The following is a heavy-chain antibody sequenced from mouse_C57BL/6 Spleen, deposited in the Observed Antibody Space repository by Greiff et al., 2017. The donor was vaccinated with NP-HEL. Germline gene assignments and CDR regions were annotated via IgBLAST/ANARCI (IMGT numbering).Heavy chain of an antibody. Sequence: EVQRVESGGGLVQPKGSLKLSCAASGFSFNTYAMNWVRQAPGKGVEWVARIRSKSNNYATYYADSVKDRFTISRDDSESMLYLQMNNLKTEDTAMYYCVRHSPTSGHFDVWGTGTTVTVSS. CDR3: VRHSPTSGHFDV. J-gene: IGHJ1*03. V-gene: IGHV10-1*01. CDR2: IRSKSNNYAT. D-gene: IGHD6-1*01. CDR1: GFSFNTYA.